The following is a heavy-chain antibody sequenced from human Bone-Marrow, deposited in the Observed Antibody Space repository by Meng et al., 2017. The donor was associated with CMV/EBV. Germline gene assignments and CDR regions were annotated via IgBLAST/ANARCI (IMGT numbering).Heavy chain of an antibody. CDR3: ARDLSIAAAGTRGWFDP. CDR1: GGPISSSSYY. CDR2: IYYSGST. J-gene: IGHJ5*02. Sequence: SETLSLTCTVSGGPISSSSYYWGWIRQPPGKGLEWIGSIYYSGSTYYNPSRKSRVTISVDTSKNQFSLKLSSVTAADTAVYYCARDLSIAAAGTRGWFDPWGQGTLVTVSS. V-gene: IGHV4-39*07. D-gene: IGHD6-13*01.